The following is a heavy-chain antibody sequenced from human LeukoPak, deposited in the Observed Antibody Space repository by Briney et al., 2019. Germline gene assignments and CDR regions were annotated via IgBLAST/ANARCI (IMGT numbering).Heavy chain of an antibody. J-gene: IGHJ4*02. CDR3: ARLKQVAGPDN. V-gene: IGHV3-30-3*01. D-gene: IGHD6-19*01. CDR2: ISYDGSNK. Sequence: GGSLRLSCAASGFTFSSYAMHWVRQAPVKGLEWVAVISYDGSNKYYADSVKGRFTISRDNSKNTLYLQMNSLRAEDTAVYYCARLKQVAGPDNWGQGTLVTVSS. CDR1: GFTFSSYA.